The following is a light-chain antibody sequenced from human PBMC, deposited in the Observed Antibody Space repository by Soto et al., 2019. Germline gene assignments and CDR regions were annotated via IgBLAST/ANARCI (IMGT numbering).Light chain of an antibody. V-gene: IGLV1-40*01. CDR1: SSNIGAGFD. CDR2: GNI. J-gene: IGLJ1*01. CDR3: QSFDSSLNGYV. Sequence: QSFLTQPPSVSGAPGQRVTISCSGTSSNIGAGFDIHWYQQLPGTAPKLLIFGNINRPSGVPDRFSGSKSGTSASLAITGLQAEDEADYYCQSFDSSLNGYVFGTGTKVNVL.